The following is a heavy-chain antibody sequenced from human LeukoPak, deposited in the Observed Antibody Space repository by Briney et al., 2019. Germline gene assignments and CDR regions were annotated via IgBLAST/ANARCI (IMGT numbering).Heavy chain of an antibody. Sequence: GGSLRLSCAASGFTFSDYYMSWIRQAPGKGLEWVSYISSSGSTIYHADSVKGRFTISRDNAKNSLYLQMNSLRAEDTAVYYCAKDDRWLQFCCWGQGTLVTVSA. CDR2: ISSSGSTI. V-gene: IGHV3-11*01. CDR1: GFTFSDYY. D-gene: IGHD5-24*01. J-gene: IGHJ4*02. CDR3: AKDDRWLQFCC.